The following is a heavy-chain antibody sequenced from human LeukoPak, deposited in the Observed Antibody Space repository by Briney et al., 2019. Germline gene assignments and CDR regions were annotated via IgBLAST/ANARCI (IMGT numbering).Heavy chain of an antibody. J-gene: IGHJ6*03. D-gene: IGHD1-1*01. CDR3: ARVSWFPGTSYYYMDV. V-gene: IGHV4-61*05. CDR2: IHYSGST. CDR1: GGSISSSSYY. Sequence: SETLSLTCTVSGGSISSSSYYWDWIRQPPGKGLVWIGYIHYSGSTNYSPSLKSRVTISVDTSKNQFSLNLTSVTAADSAVYYCARVSWFPGTSYYYMDVWGKGTTVTVSS.